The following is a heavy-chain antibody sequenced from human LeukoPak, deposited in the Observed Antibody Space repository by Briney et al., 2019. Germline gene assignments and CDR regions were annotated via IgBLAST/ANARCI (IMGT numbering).Heavy chain of an antibody. J-gene: IGHJ6*03. Sequence: SETLSLTCSVSGGSVSHSSYYWAWIRQSPGKGLGWIATIYYAGNTHYNPSLRSRVTISMDMSKNHFSLKLSSVTAADTAVYYCARSRAMAPYYYYYYMDVWGKGTTVTVSS. CDR1: GGSVSHSSYY. CDR2: IYYAGNT. CDR3: ARSRAMAPYYYYYYMDV. D-gene: IGHD5-18*01. V-gene: IGHV4-39*07.